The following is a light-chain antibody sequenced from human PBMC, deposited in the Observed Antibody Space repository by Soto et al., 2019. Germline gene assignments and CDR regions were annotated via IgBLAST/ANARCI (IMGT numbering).Light chain of an antibody. CDR1: QTVRNNY. CDR3: QQYKNWLALT. J-gene: IGKJ4*01. CDR2: DAS. Sequence: EFVLTQSPGTLSLSPGERATLSCRAIQTVRNNYLAWYQQKPGQAPRLLIYDASSRATGIPDRFSGGGSGTEFTLTISSLQSEDSAVYYCQQYKNWLALTFGGGTKVDIK. V-gene: IGKV3D-20*02.